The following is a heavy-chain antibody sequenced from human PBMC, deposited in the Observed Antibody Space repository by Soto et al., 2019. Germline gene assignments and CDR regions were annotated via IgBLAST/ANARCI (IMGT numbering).Heavy chain of an antibody. Sequence: QVQLVQSGGEVKKPGASVKVSCKASGYTFTSYGISWVRQAPGQGLEWMGWINTYNGNTNYAQKVQGRVTMTTDTSTSTAYMELRSLRSDDTAVYYCARASGDYGLSEYFQHWGQGTLVTVSS. CDR2: INTYNGNT. J-gene: IGHJ1*01. D-gene: IGHD4-17*01. CDR1: GYTFTSYG. CDR3: ARASGDYGLSEYFQH. V-gene: IGHV1-18*01.